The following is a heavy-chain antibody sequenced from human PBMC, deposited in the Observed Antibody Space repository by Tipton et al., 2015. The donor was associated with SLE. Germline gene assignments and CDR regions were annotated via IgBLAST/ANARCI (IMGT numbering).Heavy chain of an antibody. V-gene: IGHV3-23*01. Sequence: SLRLSCAASGFIFSRYAMNWVRQAPGKGLEWVSGISGSGFSTYYADSVKGRFTISRDNSKNTLYLQMNSLRVEDTAIYYCAKPQEGDSIEDIGYWGLGTLLSVS. CDR3: AKPQEGDSIEDIGY. J-gene: IGHJ4*02. D-gene: IGHD2-15*01. CDR1: GFIFSRYA. CDR2: ISGSGFST.